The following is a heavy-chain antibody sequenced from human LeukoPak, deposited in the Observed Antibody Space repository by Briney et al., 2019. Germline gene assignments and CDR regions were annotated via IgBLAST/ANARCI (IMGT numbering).Heavy chain of an antibody. D-gene: IGHD3-3*01. CDR2: ISSSSSYI. J-gene: IGHJ6*03. Sequence: GGSLRLSCAASGFTFSSYSMNWVRQAPGKGLEWVSSISSSSSYIYYADSVKGRFTISRDNAKNALYLQMNSLRAEDTAVYYCAILEWPRYYYYMDVWGKGTAVTVSS. CDR3: AILEWPRYYYYMDV. CDR1: GFTFSSYS. V-gene: IGHV3-21*01.